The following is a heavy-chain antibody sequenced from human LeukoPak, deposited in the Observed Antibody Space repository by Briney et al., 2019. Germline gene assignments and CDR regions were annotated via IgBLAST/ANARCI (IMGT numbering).Heavy chain of an antibody. CDR3: ARESGDCLDS. Sequence: GGSLRLSCAASGFTLSSYAMSWVRQAPGKGLEWVSDISGSGGSTYYADSVKGRFTISRDNSKNTLYLQMNSLRAEDTAMFFCARESGDCLDSWGQGTLVTVSS. CDR1: GFTLSSYA. V-gene: IGHV3-23*01. D-gene: IGHD2-21*01. J-gene: IGHJ4*02. CDR2: ISGSGGST.